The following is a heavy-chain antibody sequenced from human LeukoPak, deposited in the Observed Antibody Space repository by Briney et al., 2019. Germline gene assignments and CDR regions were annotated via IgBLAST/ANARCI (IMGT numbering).Heavy chain of an antibody. D-gene: IGHD6-6*01. Sequence: PSETLSLTCAVYGGSFSTYYWNWIRQSPGKGLEWLGEINHSGNTNYHPSLKSRVTISVDTSKNQFSLKLSSVTAADTAVYYCARAEGIAARQYWGQGTLVTVSS. CDR3: ARAEGIAARQY. CDR2: INHSGNT. CDR1: GGSFSTYY. V-gene: IGHV4-34*01. J-gene: IGHJ4*02.